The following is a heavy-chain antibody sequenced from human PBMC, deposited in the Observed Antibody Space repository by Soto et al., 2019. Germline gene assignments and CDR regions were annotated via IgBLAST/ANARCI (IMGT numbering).Heavy chain of an antibody. J-gene: IGHJ4*02. D-gene: IGHD5-18*01. CDR2: ISAYNGKT. CDR3: ARDLGIKLWYPGGY. CDR1: GYTFTSYG. Sequence: ASVKVSCKASGYTFTSYGISWVRQAPGQGPEWMGWISAYNGKTNYAQKLQGRVTMTTDTSTSTAYMELRSLRSADTAVYYCARDLGIKLWYPGGYWGQGTRVTVSS. V-gene: IGHV1-18*04.